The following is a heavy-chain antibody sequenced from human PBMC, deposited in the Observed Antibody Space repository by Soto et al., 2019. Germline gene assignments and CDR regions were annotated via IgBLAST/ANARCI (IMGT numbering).Heavy chain of an antibody. V-gene: IGHV3-21*01. CDR1: GFTFSSYS. CDR2: ISSSSSYI. CDR3: ARAKYYYDSHTGGWFDP. Sequence: EVQLVESGGGLVKPGGSLRLSCAASGFTFSSYSMNWVSQAPGKGLERVSSISSSSSYIYYADSVKRRFTISRDTAKNSLDLQMNSLRAEDTAVYYCARAKYYYDSHTGGWFDPWGQGTLVTVSS. J-gene: IGHJ5*02. D-gene: IGHD3-22*01.